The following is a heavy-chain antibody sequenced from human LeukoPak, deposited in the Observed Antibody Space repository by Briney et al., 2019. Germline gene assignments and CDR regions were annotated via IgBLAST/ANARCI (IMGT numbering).Heavy chain of an antibody. CDR1: GYTLTELS. CDR3: ATAFPEKPYDILTGSYYYYGMDV. Sequence: RASVKVSCKFSGYTLTELSMHWVRQAPGKGLEWMGGLDPEDGDTIYAQKFQGRVTMTEDTSTDTAYMELNSLRSEDTAVYYCATAFPEKPYDILTGSYYYYGMDVWGQGTTVTVSS. D-gene: IGHD3-9*01. V-gene: IGHV1-24*01. CDR2: LDPEDGDT. J-gene: IGHJ6*02.